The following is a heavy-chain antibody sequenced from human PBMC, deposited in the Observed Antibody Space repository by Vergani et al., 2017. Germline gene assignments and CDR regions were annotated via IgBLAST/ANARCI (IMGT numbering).Heavy chain of an antibody. V-gene: IGHV1-8*03. D-gene: IGHD6-13*01. Sequence: QVQLVQSGAEVKKPGASVKVSCKASGYTFTSYDINWVRQATGQGLEWMGWMNPNSGNTGYAQKFQGRVTITRNTSISTAYMELSSLRSEDTAVYYCARTWRSSSWYVNSAYYYYGMDVWGQGTTVTVSS. CDR2: MNPNSGNT. J-gene: IGHJ6*02. CDR1: GYTFTSYD. CDR3: ARTWRSSSWYVNSAYYYYGMDV.